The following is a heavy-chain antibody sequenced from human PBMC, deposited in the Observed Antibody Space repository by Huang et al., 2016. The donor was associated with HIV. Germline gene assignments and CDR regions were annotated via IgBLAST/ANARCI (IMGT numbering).Heavy chain of an antibody. CDR2: ISGSGGST. D-gene: IGHD3-3*01. V-gene: IGHV3-23*01. CDR3: AKDRGHDFWSGYYRAGYYFDY. Sequence: EVQLLQSGGGFVQPGGSLRLSCAASGFTFSNYAMSWVRQGPGKGLEWVSVISGSGGSTFYADSVKGLFTIARDKSKNTLYLQMNSLRVEDTAVYYCAKDRGHDFWSGYYRAGYYFDYWGQGTLVTVSS. J-gene: IGHJ4*02. CDR1: GFTFSNYA.